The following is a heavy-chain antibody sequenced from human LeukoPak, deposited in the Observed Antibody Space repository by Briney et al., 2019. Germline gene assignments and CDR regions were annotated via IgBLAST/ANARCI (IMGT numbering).Heavy chain of an antibody. Sequence: ASVKVSCKASGGTFSSYAISWVRQAPGQGLEWMGGIIPIFGTANYAQKFRGRVTITADESTSTAYMELSSLRSEDTAVYYCARQGYYGSGSSVDYYYMDVWGKGTTVTISS. J-gene: IGHJ6*03. CDR2: IIPIFGTA. V-gene: IGHV1-69*13. D-gene: IGHD3-10*01. CDR1: GGTFSSYA. CDR3: ARQGYYGSGSSVDYYYMDV.